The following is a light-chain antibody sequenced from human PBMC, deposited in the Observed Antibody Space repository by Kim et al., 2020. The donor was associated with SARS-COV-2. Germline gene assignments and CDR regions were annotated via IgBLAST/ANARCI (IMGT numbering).Light chain of an antibody. CDR3: QAWHSVRDLL. CDR2: YDT. Sequence: SYELTQPPSASVAPGQTAEITCGVNNIGAKSVHWYQQKPGQAPLRVIYYDTDRPSGIPERFSGSNAGDTATLTITRVGAGDEADYYGQAWHSVRDLLFGGGTQLTVL. CDR1: NIGAKS. V-gene: IGLV3-21*04. J-gene: IGLJ2*01.